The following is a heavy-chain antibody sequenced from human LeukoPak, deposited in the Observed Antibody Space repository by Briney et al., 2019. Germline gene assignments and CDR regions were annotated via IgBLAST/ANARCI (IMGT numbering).Heavy chain of an antibody. Sequence: PSETLSLTCAVYGGSFSGYYWSWIRQPPGKGLEWIGEINHSGSTNYNPSLKSRVTISVDTSKNQFSLKLSSVTAADTAVYYCASRQLVFDVGKRYWFDPWGQGTLVTVSS. J-gene: IGHJ5*02. CDR3: ASRQLVFDVGKRYWFDP. CDR1: GGSFSGYY. D-gene: IGHD6-13*01. CDR2: INHSGST. V-gene: IGHV4-34*01.